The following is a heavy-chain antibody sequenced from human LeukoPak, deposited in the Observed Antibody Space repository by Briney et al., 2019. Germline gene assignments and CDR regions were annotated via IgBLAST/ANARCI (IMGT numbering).Heavy chain of an antibody. D-gene: IGHD5-18*01. J-gene: IGHJ4*02. Sequence: SETLSLTCTVSGDSISSSSYYWGWIRQPPGKGLEWIGSIPYSGSTNYNPSLKSRVTISVDTSKNQFSLKLSSVTAADTAVYYCARDALRGYSYGGFDYWGQGTLVTVSS. CDR3: ARDALRGYSYGGFDY. V-gene: IGHV4-39*07. CDR2: IPYSGST. CDR1: GDSISSSSYY.